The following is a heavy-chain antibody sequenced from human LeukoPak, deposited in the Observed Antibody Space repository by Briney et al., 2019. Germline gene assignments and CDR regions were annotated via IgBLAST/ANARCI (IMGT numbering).Heavy chain of an antibody. D-gene: IGHD3-22*01. CDR2: ISGAGGST. V-gene: IGHV3-23*01. CDR3: AKASDFDSSGFPIDVFDF. J-gene: IGHJ4*02. CDR1: GFTFSTFD. Sequence: PGGSLRLSCAASGFTFSTFDMSWVRQAPGKGLQWVSTISGAGGSTLFADSVKGRFSISRDYSNNKVFLQMNSLRVEDTAVYYCAKASDFDSSGFPIDVFDFWGQGLLVSV.